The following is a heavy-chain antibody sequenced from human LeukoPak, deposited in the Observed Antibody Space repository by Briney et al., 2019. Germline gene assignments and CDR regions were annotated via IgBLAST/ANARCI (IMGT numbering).Heavy chain of an antibody. Sequence: GGSLRLSCAASGFTFSSYAMHWVRQAPGKGLEWVAVISYDGSNKYYADSVKGRFTISRDNSKNTLYLQMNSLRAEDTAVYYCARDSATSSFYYYGMDVWGQGTTVTVSS. D-gene: IGHD2-2*01. CDR1: GFTFSSYA. CDR2: ISYDGSNK. V-gene: IGHV3-30-3*01. J-gene: IGHJ6*02. CDR3: ARDSATSSFYYYGMDV.